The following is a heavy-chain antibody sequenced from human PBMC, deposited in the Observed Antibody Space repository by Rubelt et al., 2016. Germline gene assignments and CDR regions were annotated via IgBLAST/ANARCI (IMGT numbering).Heavy chain of an antibody. CDR3: ARAQRIRLLMVYAPTFDY. CDR1: GYTFTSYA. J-gene: IGHJ4*02. V-gene: IGHV1-3*01. Sequence: QVQLVQSGAEVKKPGASVKVSCKASGYTFTSYAMHWVRQAPGQRLEWMGWINAGTGKTKYSQKFQGRVTITRDTSASTAYMELSSLRSEDTAVYYCARAQRIRLLMVYAPTFDYWGQGTLVTVSS. CDR2: INAGTGKT. D-gene: IGHD2-8*01.